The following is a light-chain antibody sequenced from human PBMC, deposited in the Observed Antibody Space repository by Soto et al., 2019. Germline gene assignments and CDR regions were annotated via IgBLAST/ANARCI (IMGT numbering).Light chain of an antibody. J-gene: IGLJ1*01. CDR1: SSDIGDSNY. V-gene: IGLV2-14*03. CDR2: DVS. Sequence: QSALTQPASVSGSPGQSITISCTGTSSDIGDSNYVSWYQQHPGKAPKLVIYDVSNRPSGVSNRFSGSKSANTASLTISGLQAEDEADYYCSSFRSSSTSYVFGTGTNLTVL. CDR3: SSFRSSSTSYV.